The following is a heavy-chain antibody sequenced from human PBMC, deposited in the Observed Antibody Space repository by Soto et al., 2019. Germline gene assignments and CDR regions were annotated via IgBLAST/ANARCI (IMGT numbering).Heavy chain of an antibody. Sequence: GSLRLSCAASGFTFSIYDMHWVRQATGKGLEWVSAIGTAGDTYYPGSVKGRFTISRENAKNSLYLQMNSLRAGDTAVYYCAREGFPGAFDIWGQGTMVTVSS. V-gene: IGHV3-13*01. CDR1: GFTFSIYD. J-gene: IGHJ3*02. CDR3: AREGFPGAFDI. CDR2: IGTAGDT.